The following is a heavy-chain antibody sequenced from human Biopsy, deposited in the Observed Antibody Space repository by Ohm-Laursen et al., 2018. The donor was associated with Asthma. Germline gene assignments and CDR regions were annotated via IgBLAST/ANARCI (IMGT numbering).Heavy chain of an antibody. CDR3: AKELFPGWELRRGPDS. CDR1: GFTFNSYG. V-gene: IGHV3-30*18. D-gene: IGHD1-26*01. Sequence: SLRLSCAASGFTFNSYGMHWVRQAPGKGLEWVAVISFDGSNEDYADSVKGRFTISRDNSKNTLFLEMNSLRPEDTAVYYCAKELFPGWELRRGPDSWGQGTLVTVSP. CDR2: ISFDGSNE. J-gene: IGHJ4*02.